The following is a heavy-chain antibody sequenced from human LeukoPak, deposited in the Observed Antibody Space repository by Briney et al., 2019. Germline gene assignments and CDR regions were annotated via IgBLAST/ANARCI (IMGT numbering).Heavy chain of an antibody. Sequence: SETLSLTCTVSGGSISSYYWSWIRQPAGKGLEWIGRIYTSGSTNYNPSLKSRVTMSVDTSKNQFSLKLSSVTAADTAVYYCAREKLGWGSYRSDNWFDPWGQGTLVTVSS. D-gene: IGHD3-16*02. CDR2: IYTSGST. V-gene: IGHV4-4*07. J-gene: IGHJ5*02. CDR1: GGSISSYY. CDR3: AREKLGWGSYRSDNWFDP.